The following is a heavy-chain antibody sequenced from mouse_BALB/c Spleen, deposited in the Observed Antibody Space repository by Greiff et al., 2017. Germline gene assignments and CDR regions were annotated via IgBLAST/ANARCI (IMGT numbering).Heavy chain of an antibody. Sequence: EVQVVESGGGLVKPGGSLKLSCAASGFTFSSYAMSWVRQTPEKRLEWVASISSGGSTYYPDSVKGRFTISRDNARNILYLQMSSLRSEDTAMYYCAREGGSSSYAMDYWGQGTSVTVSS. CDR1: GFTFSSYA. CDR3: AREGGSSSYAMDY. J-gene: IGHJ4*01. CDR2: ISSGGST. V-gene: IGHV5-6-5*01. D-gene: IGHD1-1*01.